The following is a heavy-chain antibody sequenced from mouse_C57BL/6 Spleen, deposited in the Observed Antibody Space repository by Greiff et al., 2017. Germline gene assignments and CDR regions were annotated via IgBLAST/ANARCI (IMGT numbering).Heavy chain of an antibody. CDR2: ISYDGSN. V-gene: IGHV3-6*01. D-gene: IGHD1-1*01. Sequence: EVQRVESGPGLVKPSQSLSLTCSVTGYSITSGYYWNWIRHFPGNKLEWMGYISYDGSNNYNPSLKNRISITRDTSKNQFFLKLNSVTTEDTATYYCAREDYYGGSSYWYFDVWGTGTTVTVSS. J-gene: IGHJ1*03. CDR1: GYSITSGYY. CDR3: AREDYYGGSSYWYFDV.